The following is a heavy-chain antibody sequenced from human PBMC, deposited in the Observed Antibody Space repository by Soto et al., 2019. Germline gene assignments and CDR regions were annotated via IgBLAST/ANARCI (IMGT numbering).Heavy chain of an antibody. J-gene: IGHJ5*02. Sequence: QVQLVPCGAEVKKPGASVHVSFKASVYTFTRYSINWVRQAPGQGLEWVGWISNYNGDTKYAQKFQGRVTLTTDTSTTTTYMDLMSLTSDDTAVYFCARGDSNGSPTGWFDPWGQGTLVTVSS. CDR3: ARGDSNGSPTGWFDP. V-gene: IGHV1-18*04. CDR2: ISNYNGDT. D-gene: IGHD5-18*01. CDR1: VYTFTRYS.